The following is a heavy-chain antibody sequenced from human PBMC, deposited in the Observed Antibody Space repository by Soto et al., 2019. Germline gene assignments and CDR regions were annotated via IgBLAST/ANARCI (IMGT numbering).Heavy chain of an antibody. Sequence: GASVKVSCKASGYTFTSYYMHWVRQAPGQGLEWMGWINPNSGGTNYAQKFQGWVTMTRDTSISTAYMELSRLRSDDTAVYYCARGDCISTSCFPLYYYYGMDVWGQGTTVTVSS. CDR1: GYTFTSYY. CDR3: ARGDCISTSCFPLYYYYGMDV. CDR2: INPNSGGT. J-gene: IGHJ6*02. V-gene: IGHV1-2*04. D-gene: IGHD2-2*01.